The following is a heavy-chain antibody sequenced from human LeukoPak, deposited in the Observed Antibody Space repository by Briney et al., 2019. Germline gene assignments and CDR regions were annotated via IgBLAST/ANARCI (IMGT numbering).Heavy chain of an antibody. Sequence: GASVKVSCKTFGGTFRSHIFIWVRQAPGQGLEWMGKITPIIDSAKYSQKFRDRLTITGDSSTGTAFMELSSLTPEDTALYYCTRVNLRGSQYNWFDPWGQGTLVIVSS. CDR1: GGTFRSHI. D-gene: IGHD1-26*01. V-gene: IGHV1-69*08. J-gene: IGHJ5*02. CDR3: TRVNLRGSQYNWFDP. CDR2: ITPIIDSA.